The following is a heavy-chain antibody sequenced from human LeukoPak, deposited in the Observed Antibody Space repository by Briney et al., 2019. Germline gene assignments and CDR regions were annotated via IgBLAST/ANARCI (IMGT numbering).Heavy chain of an antibody. D-gene: IGHD3-10*01. CDR2: IRYDGSNK. CDR1: GFTFSTYG. CDR3: AKDRYYTSGSYFGYFDY. V-gene: IGHV3-30*02. Sequence: GESLRPSCAASGFTFSTYGMHWVRQAPGKGLEWVAFIRYDGSNKYYEDSVKGRFTISRDNSKNTLYLQMNSLRAEDTAVYYCAKDRYYTSGSYFGYFDYWGQGTLVTVSS. J-gene: IGHJ4*02.